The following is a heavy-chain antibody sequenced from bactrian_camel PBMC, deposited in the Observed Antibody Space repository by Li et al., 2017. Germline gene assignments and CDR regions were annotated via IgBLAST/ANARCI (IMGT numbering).Heavy chain of an antibody. CDR3: AADHGTSRSSCTVVAATQY. J-gene: IGHJ4*01. D-gene: IGHD6*01. Sequence: HVQLVESGGGSVEVGGSLKLSCTASGVTWPGYCMGWFRQTPGKEREGVAVIYTAGGSSSYADSVKGRFAISHDGAKSTLSLQVDSLRPEDTAMYYCAADHGTSRSSCTVVAATQYWGQGTQVTVS. CDR1: GVTWPGYC. CDR2: IYTAGGSS. V-gene: IGHV3S1*01.